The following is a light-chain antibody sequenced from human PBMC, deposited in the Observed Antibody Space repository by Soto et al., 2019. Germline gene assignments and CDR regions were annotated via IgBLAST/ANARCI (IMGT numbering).Light chain of an antibody. CDR3: QQYDNFPQT. CDR2: RIY. V-gene: IGKV3-20*01. Sequence: ETLLTQSPGTLSLAPGERATLSCSASEALGRNYLAWYQQKPGQAPRLLIHRIYIRAAGIPDRFTGSASGTDFTLTISRLEPEDFAVYYCQQYDNFPQTFGQGTKVDIK. J-gene: IGKJ1*01. CDR1: EALGRNY.